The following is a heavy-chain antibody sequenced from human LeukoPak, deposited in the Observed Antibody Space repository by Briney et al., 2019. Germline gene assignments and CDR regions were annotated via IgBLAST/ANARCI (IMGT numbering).Heavy chain of an antibody. CDR3: ARGGGSSWYGYYYYMDV. D-gene: IGHD6-13*01. J-gene: IGHJ6*03. V-gene: IGHV4-61*02. CDR1: GGSISSGRYY. Sequence: SETLSLTCAVSGGSISSGRYYWSWIRQPAGKGLEWIGRIYTSGSTDYNPSLKSRVTISVDTSKNQCSLKLSSVTAADTAVYYCARGGGSSWYGYYYYMDVWGKGTTVTVSS. CDR2: IYTSGST.